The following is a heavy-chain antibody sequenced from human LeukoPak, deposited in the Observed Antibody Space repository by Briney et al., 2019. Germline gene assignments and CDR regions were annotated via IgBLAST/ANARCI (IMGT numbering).Heavy chain of an antibody. CDR2: MNPNSGNT. D-gene: IGHD4-17*01. Sequence: VASVKVSCKASGYTFTSYDINWVRQATGQGLEWMGWMNPNSGNTGYAQKFQGRVTITRNTSISTAYMELSSLRSEDTAVYYCARQDYGDYDDAFDIWGQGTVVTVSS. CDR3: ARQDYGDYDDAFDI. CDR1: GYTFTSYD. J-gene: IGHJ3*02. V-gene: IGHV1-8*03.